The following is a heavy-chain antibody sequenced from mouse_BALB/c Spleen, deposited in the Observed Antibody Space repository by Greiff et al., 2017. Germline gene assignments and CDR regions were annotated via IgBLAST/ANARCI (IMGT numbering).Heavy chain of an antibody. CDR1: GFTFSSYA. J-gene: IGHJ4*01. CDR3: ARGRWLLDAMDY. V-gene: IGHV5-6-5*01. Sequence: DVMLVESGGGLVKPGGSLKLSCAASGFTFSSYAMSWVRQTPEKMLEWVASISSGGSTYYPDSVKGRFTISRDNARNILYLQMSSLRSEDTAMYYCARGRWLLDAMDYWGQGTSVTVSS. CDR2: ISSGGST. D-gene: IGHD2-3*01.